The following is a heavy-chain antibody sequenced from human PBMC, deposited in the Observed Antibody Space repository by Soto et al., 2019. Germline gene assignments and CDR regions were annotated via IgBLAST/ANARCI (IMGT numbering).Heavy chain of an antibody. J-gene: IGHJ5*02. CDR3: AMEDRVFFNWFDP. Sequence: PSETLSLTCTVSGGSVNSNTQYWSWIRQPPGKALEWIGSICYNEFTKYYNPSLKSRVTISVDTSKNQFLLRLCSVTAADTAVYFCAMEDRVFFNWFDPWGQGTLVTVS. CDR1: GGSVNSNTQY. V-gene: IGHV4-61*01. D-gene: IGHD6-13*01. CDR2: ICYNEFT.